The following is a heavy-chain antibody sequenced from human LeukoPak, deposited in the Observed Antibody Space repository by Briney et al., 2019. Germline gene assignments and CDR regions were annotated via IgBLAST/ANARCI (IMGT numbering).Heavy chain of an antibody. CDR3: ARLGGETTRFDL. D-gene: IGHD3-16*01. Sequence: GGSLRLSCAASGFTFRRYWMSWVRQAPGKGLDWVATIKQDGNEKYYADSVKGRFTISRDNAQNSLYLQMNSLRAEDTSVYYCARLGGETTRFDLWGQGALVTVSS. V-gene: IGHV3-7*01. CDR1: GFTFRRYW. CDR2: IKQDGNEK. J-gene: IGHJ5*02.